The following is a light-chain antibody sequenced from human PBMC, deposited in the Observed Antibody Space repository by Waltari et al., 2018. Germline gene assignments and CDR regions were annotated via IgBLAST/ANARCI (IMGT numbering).Light chain of an antibody. J-gene: IGKJ4*01. V-gene: IGKV1-39*01. CDR1: ESISTY. CDR2: AAS. CDR3: QQSYSPLT. Sequence: DFQMTQSPASLSASVGDRVTITYRASESISTYLNWYQQKPGKAPNLLIYAASSLQSGVPSRFSGSGSGTYFTLTISSLQPEDFATYYCQQSYSPLTFGGGTKVEIK.